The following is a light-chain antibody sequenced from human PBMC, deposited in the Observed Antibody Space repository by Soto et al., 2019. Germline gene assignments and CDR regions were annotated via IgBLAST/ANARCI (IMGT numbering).Light chain of an antibody. CDR2: SNN. CDR3: EAWDVSFYGYG. CDR1: SSNIGSNT. V-gene: IGLV1-44*01. J-gene: IGLJ1*01. Sequence: QSVLTQPPSASGTPWQRVTISCSGSSSNIGSNTVNWYQQLPGTAPKLLIYSNNQRPSGVPDRFSGSKSGTSASLAISGLQSEDEADYYCEAWDVSFYGYGFGTGTSVTVL.